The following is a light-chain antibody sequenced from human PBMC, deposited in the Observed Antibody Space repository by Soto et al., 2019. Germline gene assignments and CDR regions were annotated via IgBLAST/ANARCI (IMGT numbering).Light chain of an antibody. J-gene: IGLJ3*02. V-gene: IGLV2-23*02. Sequence: ALTQPASVSGSPGQSITISCTGTSSDVGSYNLVSWYQHHPGKAPKLMIYEVSKRPSGVFNRFSGSKSGNTASLTISGLQAEDEADYYCCSYAGSSWVFGGGTKLTVL. CDR3: CSYAGSSWV. CDR1: SSDVGSYNL. CDR2: EVS.